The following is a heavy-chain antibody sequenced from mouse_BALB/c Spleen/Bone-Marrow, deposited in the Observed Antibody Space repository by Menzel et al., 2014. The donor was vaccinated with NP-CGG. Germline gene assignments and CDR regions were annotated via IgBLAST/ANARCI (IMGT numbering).Heavy chain of an antibody. Sequence: GQGLEWIGTIYPGNSDTTYNQKFKGKAELTAVTSTSTAYMDLSSLTNEDSAVYYCTTLARTNFDYWGQGTTLTVSS. CDR3: TTLARTNFDY. J-gene: IGHJ2*01. CDR2: IYPGNSDT. V-gene: IGHV1-5*01. D-gene: IGHD3-1*01.